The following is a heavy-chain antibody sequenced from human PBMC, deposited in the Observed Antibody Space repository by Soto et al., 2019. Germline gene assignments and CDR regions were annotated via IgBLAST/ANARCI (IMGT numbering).Heavy chain of an antibody. CDR1: GGSINNGDYF. Sequence: SETLSLTCTVSGGSINNGDYFWGWIRQPPGKGLEWIGSVYHSGTTNYNPSLKSRVTISVDTSKNQFSLNLRSVTAADTAVYYCAKVVAGAPRHLEFDSWGQGTLVTVSS. CDR3: AKVVAGAPRHLEFDS. D-gene: IGHD2-15*01. V-gene: IGHV4-39*01. CDR2: VYHSGTT. J-gene: IGHJ4*02.